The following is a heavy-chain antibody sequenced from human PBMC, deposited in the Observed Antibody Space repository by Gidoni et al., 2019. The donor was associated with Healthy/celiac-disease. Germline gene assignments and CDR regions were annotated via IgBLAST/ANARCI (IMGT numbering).Heavy chain of an antibody. CDR1: GFTFSSYA. V-gene: IGHV3-64*01. CDR3: MDV. J-gene: IGHJ6*02. D-gene: IGHD6-19*01. CDR2: ISSNGGST. Sequence: EVQLVESGGGLVQPGGSLRLSCAASGFTFSSYAMHWVRQAPGKGLEYVSAISSNGGSTYYANSVKGRFTISRDNSKNTLYYCARGSQWLVQYYYYGMDVWGQGTTVTVSS.